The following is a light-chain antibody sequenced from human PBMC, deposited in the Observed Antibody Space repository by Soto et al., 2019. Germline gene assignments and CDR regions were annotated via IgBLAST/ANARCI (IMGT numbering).Light chain of an antibody. CDR1: SSDVGGYNY. CDR3: SSYTSTSTYV. CDR2: DVS. V-gene: IGLV2-14*01. Sequence: QSVLTQPASVSGSPGQSITISCTGTSSDVGGYNYVSWYQQHPGKAPKLVIYDVSNRPSGVSNRFSGSKSGNTASLTISGIQAEDEADYYCSSYTSTSTYVFGTVTKVTVL. J-gene: IGLJ1*01.